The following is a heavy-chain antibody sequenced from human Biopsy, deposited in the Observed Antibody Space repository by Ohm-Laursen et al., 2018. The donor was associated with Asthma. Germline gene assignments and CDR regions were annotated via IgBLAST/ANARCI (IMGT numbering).Heavy chain of an antibody. V-gene: IGHV4-30-4*01. CDR3: ARASTAHFYYETDV. Sequence: TLSLTCTVTGGSISSGDYYWVWIRQPPGKGLEWIGYKYNRGSTHYNPSLKSRVILSVDTSKNQFSLNLSSATAADTAVYFCARASTAHFYYETDVWGQGTTVTVSS. J-gene: IGHJ6*02. CDR1: GGSISSGDYY. D-gene: IGHD5/OR15-5a*01. CDR2: KYNRGST.